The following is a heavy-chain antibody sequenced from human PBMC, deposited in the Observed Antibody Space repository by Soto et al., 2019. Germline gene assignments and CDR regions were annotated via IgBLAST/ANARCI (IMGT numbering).Heavy chain of an antibody. CDR3: ARRRLAAAGPEWFDP. CDR1: GGTFSTYA. V-gene: IGHV1-69*12. Sequence: QVQLVQSGAEVEKPGSSVKVSCKASGGTFSTYAITWVRQAPGQGLEWMGGIIPLFDTPNYAQKFQGRVTITADESTSTVYMELSSLRSEDTAVYYCARRRLAAAGPEWFDPWGQGTLVTVSS. CDR2: IIPLFDTP. J-gene: IGHJ5*02. D-gene: IGHD6-13*01.